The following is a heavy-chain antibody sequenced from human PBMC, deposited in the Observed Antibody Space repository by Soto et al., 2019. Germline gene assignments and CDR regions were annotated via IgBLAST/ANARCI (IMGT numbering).Heavy chain of an antibody. D-gene: IGHD2-8*02. CDR2: FFHDGKT. V-gene: IGHV4-4*02. CDR1: GASIGSGGW. CDR3: ARHEGWTGPDQ. Sequence: QVHLQESGPGLVKPSETLSLTCAVSGASIGSGGWWCWVRQPPGKGLVWIEEFFHDGKTNYSPSLKSRVPISVDKSQNQFSLNVYSVTAADPAVYYCARHEGWTGPDQWGQGTLVIVSS. J-gene: IGHJ5*02.